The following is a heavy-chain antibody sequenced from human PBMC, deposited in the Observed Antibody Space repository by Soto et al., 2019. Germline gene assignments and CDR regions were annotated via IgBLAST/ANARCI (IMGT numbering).Heavy chain of an antibody. Sequence: EVQLLESGGGLVQPGGSLRLSCAASGFTFSSYAMSWVRQAPGKGLEWVSAISGSGGSTYYADSVRGRFTISRDNSKNTLYMQMNSLRAEDTAVYYCAKNGERGDTRLRTDYWGQGTLVTVSS. D-gene: IGHD2-21*01. V-gene: IGHV3-23*01. J-gene: IGHJ4*02. CDR1: GFTFSSYA. CDR3: AKNGERGDTRLRTDY. CDR2: ISGSGGST.